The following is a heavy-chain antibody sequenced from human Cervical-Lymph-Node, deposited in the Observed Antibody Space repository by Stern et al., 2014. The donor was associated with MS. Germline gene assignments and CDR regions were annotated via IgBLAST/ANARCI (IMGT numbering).Heavy chain of an antibody. Sequence: VQLVASGAEVKKPGASVKVSCKASGYTFTSHYMHWVRQAPGQGLEWVGIINPSGDTASYAQQFQGRVTMTRDTSTSTVYMELSSLRSEDTAVYYCASGTGSKRPTGNYWGQGTLVTVSS. CDR3: ASGTGSKRPTGNY. D-gene: IGHD3/OR15-3a*01. CDR2: INPSGDTA. J-gene: IGHJ4*02. V-gene: IGHV1-46*01. CDR1: GYTFTSHY.